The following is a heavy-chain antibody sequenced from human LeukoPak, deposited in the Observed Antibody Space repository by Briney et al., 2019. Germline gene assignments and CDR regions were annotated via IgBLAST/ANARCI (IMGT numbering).Heavy chain of an antibody. CDR1: GGSISSYY. V-gene: IGHV4-59*01. Sequence: SETLSLTCTVSGGSISSYYWSWIRQPPGKGLEWIGYIYYSGSTDYNPSLKSRVTISVDTSKNQFSLNLTSVTAAGTAVYYCARTPLMVNWFDPWGQGTLVTVSS. D-gene: IGHD4-23*01. CDR2: IYYSGST. J-gene: IGHJ5*02. CDR3: ARTPLMVNWFDP.